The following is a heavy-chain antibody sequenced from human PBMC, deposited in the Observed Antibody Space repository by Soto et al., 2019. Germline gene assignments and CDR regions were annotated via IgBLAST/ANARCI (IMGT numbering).Heavy chain of an antibody. J-gene: IGHJ4*02. V-gene: IGHV4-39*01. CDR2: IYYSGST. Sequence: SETLSLTCTVSGGSISSSSYYWGWIRQPPGKGLEWIGSIYYSGSTYYNPSLKSRVTISVDTSKNQFSLKLSSVTAADTAVYYCAGRFIPVAGDTDYWGQGTLVTVSS. CDR1: GGSISSSSYY. CDR3: AGRFIPVAGDTDY. D-gene: IGHD6-19*01.